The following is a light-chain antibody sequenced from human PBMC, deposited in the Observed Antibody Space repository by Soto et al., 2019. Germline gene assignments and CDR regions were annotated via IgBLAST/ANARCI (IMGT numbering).Light chain of an antibody. CDR3: NSFARGEDPCVV. Sequence: QSALTQPPSASGSPGQSVTISCTGTSTDIGGYNFVSWYQQQPGKAHTLLIYEVYKRHSGVPDRFSGSKSGNTASLTVSGSQPDDEADYYCNSFARGEDPCVVFGGGTKLTVL. CDR2: EVY. CDR1: STDIGGYNF. V-gene: IGLV2-8*01. J-gene: IGLJ2*01.